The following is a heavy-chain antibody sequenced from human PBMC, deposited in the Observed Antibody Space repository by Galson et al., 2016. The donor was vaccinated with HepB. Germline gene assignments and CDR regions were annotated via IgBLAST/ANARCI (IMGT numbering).Heavy chain of an antibody. CDR2: IKNRAEGGTT. CDR3: TTDLPAIGGQGFDF. D-gene: IGHD2-15*01. J-gene: IGHJ4*02. CDR1: GFTFSHAW. Sequence: SLRLSCAASGFTFSHAWMSWVRQAPGKGLEWVGHIKNRAEGGTTDYAAPVKGRFYISRDDSEDTLYLQFNSLKTEDTAMYYCTTDLPAIGGQGFDFWGQGILVTVSS. V-gene: IGHV3-15*01.